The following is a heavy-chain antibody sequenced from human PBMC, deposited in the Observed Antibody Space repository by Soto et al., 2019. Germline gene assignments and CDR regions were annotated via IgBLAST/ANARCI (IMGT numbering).Heavy chain of an antibody. CDR3: ARRGDDSSGYYFWYYYYGMDV. J-gene: IGHJ6*02. CDR2: IYYSGST. V-gene: IGHV4-39*01. D-gene: IGHD3-22*01. Sequence: NHSETLDLRWTVSGGSVCLSSYYWCWISQPPGNGLEWIGSIYYSGSTYYNPSLKSRVTISVDTSKNQFSLKLSSVTAADTAVYYCARRGDDSSGYYFWYYYYGMDVWGQGTTVTVSS. CDR1: GGSVCLSSYY.